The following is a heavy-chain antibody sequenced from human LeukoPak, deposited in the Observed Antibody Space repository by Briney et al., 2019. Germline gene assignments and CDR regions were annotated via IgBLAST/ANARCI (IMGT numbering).Heavy chain of an antibody. V-gene: IGHV3-48*02. CDR2: ISSNSSTI. CDR3: AGYFQH. Sequence: SGGSLRLSCAASGFTFSTYSMNWVRQAPGKGLEWVSYISSNSSTIYYADSVKGRFTISRDNAKSSLYLQMNSLRDEDTAVYYCAGYFQHWGQGTLVTVSS. CDR1: GFTFSTYS. J-gene: IGHJ1*01.